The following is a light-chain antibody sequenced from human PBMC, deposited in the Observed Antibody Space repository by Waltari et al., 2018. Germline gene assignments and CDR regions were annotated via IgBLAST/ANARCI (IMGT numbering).Light chain of an antibody. Sequence: RTQSPSSLAASVGDRVTIACRASQSISDYLNWYQQKQGKAPKVLIHAASNLESEVPSRFSGSGSGTDFTLTISSLQPEDFATYYCQQSYSTPITFGGGTKVEIK. CDR3: QQSYSTPIT. V-gene: IGKV1-39*01. CDR2: AAS. J-gene: IGKJ4*01. CDR1: QSISDY.